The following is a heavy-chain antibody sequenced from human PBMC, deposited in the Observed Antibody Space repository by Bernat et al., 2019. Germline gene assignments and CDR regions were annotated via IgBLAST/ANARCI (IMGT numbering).Heavy chain of an antibody. Sequence: EVHLVESGGDLVKPGGSLRLSCAVSGLSLTDAWMSWVRQAPGKGLEWVGRSKGKIDGGTKAYAAPVKGRFTMSRDESKNTLYLEMNSMKIEDTAVYYYTTDNGVSAFDIWGQGTRVTVSS. CDR3: TTDNGVSAFDI. CDR2: SKGKIDGGTK. CDR1: GLSLTDAW. V-gene: IGHV3-15*01. J-gene: IGHJ3*02. D-gene: IGHD2-8*01.